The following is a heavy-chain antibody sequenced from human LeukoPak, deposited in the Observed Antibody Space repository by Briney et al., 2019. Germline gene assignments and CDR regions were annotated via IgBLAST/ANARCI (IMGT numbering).Heavy chain of an antibody. Sequence: PSETLSLTCTVSGDSISSSYWSWIRQPPGKGLEWIGYIYYSGSTNYNPSLKSRVTISVDTSKNQFSLKLSSVTAADTAVYYCATGPLYCSSTSCYPYYFDYWGQGTLVTVSS. D-gene: IGHD2-2*01. CDR3: ATGPLYCSSTSCYPYYFDY. CDR2: IYYSGST. V-gene: IGHV4-59*01. J-gene: IGHJ4*02. CDR1: GDSISSSY.